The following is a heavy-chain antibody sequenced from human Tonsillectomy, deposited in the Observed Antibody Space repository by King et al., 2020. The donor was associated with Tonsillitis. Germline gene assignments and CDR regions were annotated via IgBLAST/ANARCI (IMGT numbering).Heavy chain of an antibody. CDR3: VRGWDRDYHFDY. Sequence: VQLPESGPGLVKPSETLSLTCTVSGDSISSFYWSWIRQPPGKGLEWIGYISYNGSTSYNPSLKSRVTISVDTSKNQLSLKLTSVTAADTAVFYCVRGWDRDYHFDYWGQGTLVTVSS. CDR1: GDSISSFY. D-gene: IGHD3-16*01. J-gene: IGHJ4*02. V-gene: IGHV4-59*01. CDR2: ISYNGST.